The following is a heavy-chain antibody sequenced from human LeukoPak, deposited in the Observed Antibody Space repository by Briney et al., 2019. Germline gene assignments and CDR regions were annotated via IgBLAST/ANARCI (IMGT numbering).Heavy chain of an antibody. CDR1: GFTFSSYW. J-gene: IGHJ3*02. Sequence: GGSLRLSCAASGFTFSSYWVSWVRQAPGKGLEWVANIKQDGSEKYYVDSVKGRFTISRDNAKNSLYLQMNSLRAEDTAVYYCARVSFSYYDFWSGRDAFDIWGQGTMVTVSS. CDR3: ARVSFSYYDFWSGRDAFDI. D-gene: IGHD3-3*01. V-gene: IGHV3-7*01. CDR2: IKQDGSEK.